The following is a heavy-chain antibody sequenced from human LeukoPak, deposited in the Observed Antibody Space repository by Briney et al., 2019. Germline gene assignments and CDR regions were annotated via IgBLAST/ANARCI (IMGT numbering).Heavy chain of an antibody. V-gene: IGHV3-9*01. Sequence: GGSLRLSCAASGFTFDDYAMHWVRQAPGKGLEWVSGISWNSGSIGYADSVKGRFTISRDNAKNSLYLQMNSLRAEDTALYYCAKYLSEGAFDYWGQGTLVTVSS. D-gene: IGHD1-26*01. CDR2: ISWNSGSI. CDR1: GFTFDDYA. J-gene: IGHJ4*02. CDR3: AKYLSEGAFDY.